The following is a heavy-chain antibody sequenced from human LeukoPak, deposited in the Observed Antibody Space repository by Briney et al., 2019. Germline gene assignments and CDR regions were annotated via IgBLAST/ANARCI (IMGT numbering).Heavy chain of an antibody. CDR1: GFSFSSNT. V-gene: IGHV3-23*01. J-gene: IGHJ4*02. CDR2: ISNNGGRT. CDR3: ARDEDTSALSEY. D-gene: IGHD2/OR15-2a*01. Sequence: GGSLRLSCAGSGFSFSSNTMRWVRQAPGRGLEWVSAISNNGGRTDYADSVKGRFTISRDNSKSTLYLHMDSLRAEDTAVYYCARDEDTSALSEYWGQGTLVTVSS.